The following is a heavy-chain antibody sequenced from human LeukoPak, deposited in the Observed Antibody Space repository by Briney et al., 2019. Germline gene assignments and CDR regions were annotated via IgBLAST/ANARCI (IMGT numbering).Heavy chain of an antibody. D-gene: IGHD4-17*01. Sequence: PSETLSLTCAVYGGSFSGYYWSWIRHPPGKGLEWIGEINHSGSTNYNPSLKSRVTISVDTSKNQFSLKLSSVTAADTAVYYCARARRTVTTSFDYWGQGTLVTVSS. V-gene: IGHV4-34*01. CDR1: GGSFSGYY. CDR2: INHSGST. CDR3: ARARRTVTTSFDY. J-gene: IGHJ4*02.